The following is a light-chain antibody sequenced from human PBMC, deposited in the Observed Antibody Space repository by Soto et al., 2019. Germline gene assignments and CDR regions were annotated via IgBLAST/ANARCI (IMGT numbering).Light chain of an antibody. CDR1: RSNIGSNH. CDR2: RSD. Sequence: QSVLTQPPSASGTPGQRVTLSCSGSRSNIGSNHVYWYQKLPGTAPKLLIYRSDQRPSGVPDRFSGSKSGTSASLAISGLRSEDEADYYCAAWDDSLSGEAFGGGTKLTVL. V-gene: IGLV1-47*01. J-gene: IGLJ2*01. CDR3: AAWDDSLSGEA.